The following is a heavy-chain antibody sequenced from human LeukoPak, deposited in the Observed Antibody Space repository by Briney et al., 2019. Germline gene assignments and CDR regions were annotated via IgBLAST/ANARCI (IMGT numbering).Heavy chain of an antibody. Sequence: PGGSPRLSCAASGFTFSSYSMNWVRQAPGKGLEWVSYISSSSSTIYYADSVKGRFTISRDNAKNSLYLQMNSLRAEDTAVYYCARDLWETLGAFDIWGQGTMVTVSS. V-gene: IGHV3-48*04. CDR3: ARDLWETLGAFDI. CDR2: ISSSSSTI. CDR1: GFTFSSYS. D-gene: IGHD1-26*01. J-gene: IGHJ3*02.